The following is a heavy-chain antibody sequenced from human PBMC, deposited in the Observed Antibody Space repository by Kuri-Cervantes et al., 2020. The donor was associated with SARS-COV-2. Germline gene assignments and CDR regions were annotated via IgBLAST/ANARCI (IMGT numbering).Heavy chain of an antibody. CDR1: GGSISSHY. D-gene: IGHD6-13*01. Sequence: SETLSLTCTVSGGSISSHYWSWIRQPPGKGLEWIGYIYYSGSTNYNPSLKSRVTMSVDTSKNQFSLKLSSVTAADTAVYYCARWTQQLVDGWYFDLWGRGTLVTVSS. J-gene: IGHJ2*01. V-gene: IGHV4-59*11. CDR3: ARWTQQLVDGWYFDL. CDR2: IYYSGST.